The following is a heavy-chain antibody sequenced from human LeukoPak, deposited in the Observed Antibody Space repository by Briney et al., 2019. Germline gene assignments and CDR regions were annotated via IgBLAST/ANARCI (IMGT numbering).Heavy chain of an antibody. V-gene: IGHV3-48*03. CDR3: TRDGHDY. CDR2: ITGSGSTI. CDR1: GFIFSSYE. D-gene: IGHD3/OR15-3a*01. Sequence: TGGSLRLSCAAYGFIFSSYEMNWVRQAPGKGREWASYITGSGSTIFYADSVKGRFTISRDNAKNSLYLQMNSLRAEDTAVYYCTRDGHDYWGQGTLVTVSS. J-gene: IGHJ4*02.